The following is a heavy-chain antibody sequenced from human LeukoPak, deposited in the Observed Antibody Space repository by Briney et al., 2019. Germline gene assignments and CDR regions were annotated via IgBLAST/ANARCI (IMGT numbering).Heavy chain of an antibody. D-gene: IGHD6-13*01. CDR3: AKDRTLKGIAAEVI. V-gene: IGHV3-30*18. CDR1: GFTFSNCG. CDR2: ISSDGSNK. J-gene: IGHJ3*02. Sequence: GGSLRLSCVVSGFTFSNCGMHWVRQAPGKGLEWVAVISSDGSNKYYADSVKGRFTISRDNAKNSLYLQMNSLRAEDTAVYYCAKDRTLKGIAAEVIWGQGTMVTVSS.